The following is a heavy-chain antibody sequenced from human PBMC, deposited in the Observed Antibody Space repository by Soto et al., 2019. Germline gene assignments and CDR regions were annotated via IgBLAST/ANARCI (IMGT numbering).Heavy chain of an antibody. V-gene: IGHV1-69*04. CDR3: ARDFGAYRSSTEYY. CDR1: GGTFSSYT. Sequence: SVKVSCKASGGTFSSYTISWVRQAPGQGLEWMGRIIPILGIANYAQKFQGRVTITADKSTSTAYMELSSLRSEDTAVYYCARDFGAYRSSTEYYWGKGTLVTVSS. CDR2: IIPILGIA. D-gene: IGHD6-13*01. J-gene: IGHJ4*02.